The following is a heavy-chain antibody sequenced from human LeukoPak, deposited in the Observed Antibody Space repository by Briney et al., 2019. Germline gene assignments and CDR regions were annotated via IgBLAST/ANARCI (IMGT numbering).Heavy chain of an antibody. V-gene: IGHV1-2*02. CDR1: GYTFTGYY. Sequence: ASVTVSCKASGYTFTGYYIHWVRQAPGQGLEWMGWIYPYSGDTNYAQNFQGRVTMTRDTSISTAYMELSSLKSDETAVYYCARDRNSGSSLDIWGQGTMLTVSS. D-gene: IGHD6-6*01. CDR3: ARDRNSGSSLDI. J-gene: IGHJ3*02. CDR2: IYPYSGDT.